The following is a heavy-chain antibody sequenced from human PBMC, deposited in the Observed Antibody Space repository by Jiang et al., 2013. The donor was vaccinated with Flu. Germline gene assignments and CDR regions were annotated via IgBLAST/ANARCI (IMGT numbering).Heavy chain of an antibody. D-gene: IGHD3-3*01. CDR2: IIPIFGTA. V-gene: IGHV1-69*06. Sequence: QLVESGAEVKKPGSSVKVSCKASGGTFSSYAISWVRQAPGQGLEWMGGIIPIFGTASYAQKFQGRVTMTRDTSTSTVYMELSSLRSEDTAVYYCARDNGIFGVVRYYFDYWGQGTLVTVSS. CDR3: ARDNGIFGVVRYYFDY. CDR1: GGTFSSYA. J-gene: IGHJ4*02.